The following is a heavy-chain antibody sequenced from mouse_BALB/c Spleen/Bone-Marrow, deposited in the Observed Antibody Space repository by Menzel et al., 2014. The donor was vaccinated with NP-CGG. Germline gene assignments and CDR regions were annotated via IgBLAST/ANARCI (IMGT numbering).Heavy chain of an antibody. J-gene: IGHJ3*01. CDR3: ARSYYDYDRAWFAY. Sequence: QVQLQQSGAELARPGASVKMSCKASGYTFTSYTMHWVKQRPGQGLEWIGYINPSSGYTNYNQKFKDKATLTADKSSSTAYMQLSSQTSEDPVVYYCARSYYDYDRAWFAYWGQGTLVTVSA. CDR1: GYTFTSYT. V-gene: IGHV1-4*01. D-gene: IGHD2-4*01. CDR2: INPSSGYT.